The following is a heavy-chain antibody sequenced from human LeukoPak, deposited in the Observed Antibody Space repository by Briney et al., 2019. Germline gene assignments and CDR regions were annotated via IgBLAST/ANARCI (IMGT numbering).Heavy chain of an antibody. Sequence: PGGSLRLSCAASGFTFSSYWMSWVRQAPGKGLEWVAVISDDGSNIHYVDSVKGRFTISRDNSRNTLYLQMSSLRAEDTAVYYCAKIAVAGGYWGQGTLVTVSS. J-gene: IGHJ4*02. CDR2: ISDDGSNI. CDR3: AKIAVAGGY. CDR1: GFTFSSYW. D-gene: IGHD6-19*01. V-gene: IGHV3-30*18.